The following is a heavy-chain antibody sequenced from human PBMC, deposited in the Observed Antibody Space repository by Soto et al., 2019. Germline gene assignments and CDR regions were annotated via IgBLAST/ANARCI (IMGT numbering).Heavy chain of an antibody. D-gene: IGHD2-21*02. J-gene: IGHJ3*01. CDR3: ATPGGRDFNAFDV. Sequence: PGESLKISCKGSGYTFTRNWIGWVRQMPGKGLGWMGIIFPIDSDTRYSPSSQGQVTISADNSISTAYLQWSSLKASDTAICYCATPGGRDFNAFDVWGQGTMVTVSS. V-gene: IGHV5-51*01. CDR2: IFPIDSDT. CDR1: GYTFTRNW.